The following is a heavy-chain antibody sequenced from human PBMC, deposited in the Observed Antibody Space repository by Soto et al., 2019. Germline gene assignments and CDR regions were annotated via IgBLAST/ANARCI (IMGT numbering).Heavy chain of an antibody. CDR2: IYYSGNT. D-gene: IGHD6-6*01. V-gene: IGHV4-30-4*01. CDR3: ARDLAARPSYYYYYGMDV. CDR1: GGSISSGYYY. J-gene: IGHJ6*02. Sequence: SETLSLTCSVSGGSISSGYYYWSWIRQPPGKGLEWIGNIYYSGNTYYNPSLKSRVTMSVDTSKNQFSLKLSSVTAADTAVYYCARDLAARPSYYYYYGMDVWGQGTTVTVSS.